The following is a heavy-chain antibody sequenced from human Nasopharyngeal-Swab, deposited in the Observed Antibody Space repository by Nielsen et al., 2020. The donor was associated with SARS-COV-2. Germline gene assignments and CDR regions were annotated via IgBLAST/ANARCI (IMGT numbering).Heavy chain of an antibody. Sequence: GESLKISCAASGFTFSSYAMSWVRQAPGKGLEWVGFIRSKTYGGAPEYAASVKGRFTISRDGAESIAYLQMNSLETEDTGVYYCARSVGSFYGQGAFDIWGQGTMVTVSS. CDR3: ARSVGSFYGQGAFDI. D-gene: IGHD1-26*01. V-gene: IGHV3-49*04. CDR2: IRSKTYGGAP. CDR1: GFTFSSYA. J-gene: IGHJ3*02.